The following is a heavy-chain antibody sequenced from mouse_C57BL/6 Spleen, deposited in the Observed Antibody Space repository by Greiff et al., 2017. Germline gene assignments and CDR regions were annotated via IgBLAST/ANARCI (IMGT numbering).Heavy chain of an antibody. Sequence: GGGLVQPKGSLKLSCAASGFSFNTYAMNWVRQAPGKGLEWVARIRSKSNKYATYYADSVKDRFTISRDDSESMLYLQMNNLKTEDTAMYYCVTYGSSGGFAYWGQGTLVTVSA. D-gene: IGHD1-1*01. CDR1: GFSFNTYA. J-gene: IGHJ3*01. CDR3: VTYGSSGGFAY. CDR2: IRSKSNKYAT. V-gene: IGHV10-1*01.